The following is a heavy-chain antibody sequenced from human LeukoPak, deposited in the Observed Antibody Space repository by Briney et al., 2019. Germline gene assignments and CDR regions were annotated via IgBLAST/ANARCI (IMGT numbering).Heavy chain of an antibody. Sequence: PSETLSLTCTVSGGSISSGSYYWSWIRQPAGKGLEWIGRIYTSGSTNYNPSLKSRVTISVDRSKNQFSLKLSSVTAADTAVYYCARVGEALTDPYYFDYWGQGTLVTVSS. V-gene: IGHV4-61*02. J-gene: IGHJ4*02. CDR3: ARVGEALTDPYYFDY. CDR2: IYTSGST. CDR1: GGSISSGSYY. D-gene: IGHD3-10*01.